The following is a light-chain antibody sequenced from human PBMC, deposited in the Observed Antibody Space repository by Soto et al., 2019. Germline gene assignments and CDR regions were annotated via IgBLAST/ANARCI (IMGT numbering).Light chain of an antibody. CDR3: CSYVSSFTYV. CDR1: SSDVGGYNY. CDR2: EVS. J-gene: IGLJ1*01. Sequence: QSALTQPPSASGSPGQSVTISCTGTSSDVGGYNYVSWYQQHPGKAPKLMIYEVSKRPSGVSDRFAGSKSGNTASLTISGLQAEDEAAYYCCSYVSSFTYVFGNGTKVTV. V-gene: IGLV2-8*01.